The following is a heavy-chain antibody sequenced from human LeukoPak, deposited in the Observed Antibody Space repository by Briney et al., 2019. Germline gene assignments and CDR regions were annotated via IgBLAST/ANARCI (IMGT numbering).Heavy chain of an antibody. CDR3: ASGVRCSSTSCFNGQYYYYYMDV. V-gene: IGHV4-61*02. D-gene: IGHD2-2*01. CDR1: GGSISSGSYY. J-gene: IGHJ6*03. Sequence: SGTLSLTCTVSGGSISSGSYYWSWIRQPAGKGLEWIGRIYTSGSTNYNPSLKSRVIISVDTSKNQFSLKLSSVTAADTAVYYCASGVRCSSTSCFNGQYYYYYMDVWGKGTTVTVSS. CDR2: IYTSGST.